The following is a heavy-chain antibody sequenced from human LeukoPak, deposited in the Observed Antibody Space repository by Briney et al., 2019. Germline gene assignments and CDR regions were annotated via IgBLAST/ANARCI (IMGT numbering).Heavy chain of an antibody. V-gene: IGHV4-34*01. Sequence: PSETLSLTCAVYGGSFSGYYWSWIRQPPGKGLEWIGEINHSGSTNYNPSLKSRVTISVDTSKNQFSLKLSSVTAADTAVYYCARIPRSSGYYYGSGKVSKLSDYWGQGTLVTVSS. CDR2: INHSGST. J-gene: IGHJ4*02. CDR3: ARIPRSSGYYYGSGKVSKLSDY. D-gene: IGHD3-22*01. CDR1: GGSFSGYY.